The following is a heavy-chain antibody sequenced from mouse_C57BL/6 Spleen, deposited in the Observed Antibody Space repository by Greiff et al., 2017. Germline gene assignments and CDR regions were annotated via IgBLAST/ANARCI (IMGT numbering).Heavy chain of an antibody. Sequence: QVQLQQPGAELVMPGASVKLSCKASGYTFTSYWMHWVKQRPGQGLEWIGEIDPSDSYTNYNQKFKGKSTLTVDKSSSTAYMQLSSLTSEDSAVYYCARWAITTDYWGQGTTLTVSS. J-gene: IGHJ2*01. D-gene: IGHD1-1*01. CDR3: ARWAITTDY. CDR2: IDPSDSYT. V-gene: IGHV1-69*01. CDR1: GYTFTSYW.